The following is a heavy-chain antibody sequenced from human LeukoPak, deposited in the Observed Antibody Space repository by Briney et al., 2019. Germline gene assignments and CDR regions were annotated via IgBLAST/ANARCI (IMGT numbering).Heavy chain of an antibody. V-gene: IGHV3-53*01. CDR1: GFTVSGNY. Sequence: PGGSLRLSCAASGFTVSGNYMSWDRQAPGKGLQWVSTIYKEGNTFYADSVRGRFTLSRDNSKNTLYLQMNSLRAEDTAIYYCARESVTSGWYLYWGQGTLVTVSS. D-gene: IGHD6-19*01. J-gene: IGHJ4*02. CDR2: IYKEGNT. CDR3: ARESVTSGWYLY.